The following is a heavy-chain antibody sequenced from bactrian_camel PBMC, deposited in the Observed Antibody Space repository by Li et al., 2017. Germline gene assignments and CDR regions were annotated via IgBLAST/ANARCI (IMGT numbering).Heavy chain of an antibody. CDR1: GYTDNSHC. V-gene: IGHV3S26*01. Sequence: VQLVESGGGSVQPGGSLRLSCVASGYTDNSHCMGWWRQAPGKEREGVVMTRVNGRAIYADSVKGRFTISKDNAKNTLYLQMDSLQTEDAAVYYCAKGMAGTFREKGQGTQVTVS. D-gene: IGHD6*01. J-gene: IGHJ4*01. CDR2: MTRVNGRA.